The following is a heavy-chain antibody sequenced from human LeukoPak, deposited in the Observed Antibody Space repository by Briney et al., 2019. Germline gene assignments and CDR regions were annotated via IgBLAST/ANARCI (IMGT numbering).Heavy chain of an antibody. CDR2: IRYDGSNK. CDR1: GFTFSSYG. V-gene: IGHV3-30*02. J-gene: IGHJ4*02. D-gene: IGHD3-22*01. CDR3: AKDEAPGYDSSGYYD. Sequence: GGSLRLSFAASGFTFSSYGMHWVRQAPGKGLEWVAFIRYDGSNKYYADSVKGRFTISRDNSKNTLYLQMNSLRAEDTAVYYCAKDEAPGYDSSGYYDWGQGTLVTVSS.